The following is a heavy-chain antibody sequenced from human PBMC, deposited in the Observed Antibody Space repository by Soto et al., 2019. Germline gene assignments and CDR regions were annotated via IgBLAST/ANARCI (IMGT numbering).Heavy chain of an antibody. CDR1: RFTFSSYG. D-gene: IGHD6-13*01. V-gene: IGHV3-30*18. Sequence: GGSLRLSCAASRFTFSSYGMHWVRQAPGKGLEWVAVISYDGSNKYYADSVKGRFTISRDNSKNTLYLQMNSLRAEDTAVYYCAKTGAAAGELDYWGQGTLVTVSS. CDR3: AKTGAAAGELDY. CDR2: ISYDGSNK. J-gene: IGHJ4*02.